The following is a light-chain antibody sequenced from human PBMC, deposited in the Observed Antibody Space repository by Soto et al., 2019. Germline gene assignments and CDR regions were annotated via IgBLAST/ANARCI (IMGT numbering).Light chain of an antibody. Sequence: EVELTQSPGTLSLSPGERATISCRASQSVSSSHLAWYQQKRGQAPRLLIYDTSTRATGIPDRFSGSGSGTDFTLTISRLEPEDFAVYHCQQYGASPWTFGKGTKVDIK. CDR1: QSVSSSH. CDR2: DTS. CDR3: QQYGASPWT. J-gene: IGKJ1*01. V-gene: IGKV3-20*01.